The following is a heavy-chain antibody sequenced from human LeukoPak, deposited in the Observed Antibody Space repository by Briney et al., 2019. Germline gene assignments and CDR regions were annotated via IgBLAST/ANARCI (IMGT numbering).Heavy chain of an antibody. V-gene: IGHV3-7*01. CDR1: GFLFTRYW. CDR2: IKENGNEQ. Sequence: PGGSLRFSCEASGFLFTRYWMSWVRQAPGKGPEWVAHIKENGNEQYYADSVKGRFTICRDNVKQSLCLQMNNLRVEDTAVYYCARGPGDYDASDIWGQGTVVTVSS. D-gene: IGHD4-11*01. J-gene: IGHJ3*02. CDR3: ARGPGDYDASDI.